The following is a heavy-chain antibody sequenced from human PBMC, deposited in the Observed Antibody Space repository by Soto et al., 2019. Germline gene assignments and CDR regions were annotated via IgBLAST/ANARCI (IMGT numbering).Heavy chain of an antibody. V-gene: IGHV4-39*01. D-gene: IGHD3-10*01. CDR1: GGSISSSSYY. CDR3: ARRPPKAGSGSYKDYYYYGMDV. J-gene: IGHJ6*02. CDR2: IYYSGST. Sequence: SETLSLTCTVSGGSISSSSYYWGWIRQPPGKGLEWIGSIYYSGSTYYNPSLKSRVTISVDTSKNQFSLKLSSVTAADTAVYYCARRPPKAGSGSYKDYYYYGMDVWGQGTTVTVSS.